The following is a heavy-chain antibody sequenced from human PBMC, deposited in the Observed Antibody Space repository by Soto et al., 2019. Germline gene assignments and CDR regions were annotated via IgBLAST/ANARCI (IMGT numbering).Heavy chain of an antibody. CDR2: ISSSSSTI. Sequence: HPWGSLRLSCSASGFTFSSYTMNWVRQAPGKGLEWVSYISSSSSTIYYADSVKGRFTISRDNAKNSLYLQMNSLRDEDTAVYYCARESSSYNWFDPWGQGTLVTVSS. D-gene: IGHD6-13*01. V-gene: IGHV3-48*02. J-gene: IGHJ5*02. CDR3: ARESSSYNWFDP. CDR1: GFTFSSYT.